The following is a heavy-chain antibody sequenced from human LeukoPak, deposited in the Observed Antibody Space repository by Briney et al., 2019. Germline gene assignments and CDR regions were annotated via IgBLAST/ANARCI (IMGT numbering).Heavy chain of an antibody. Sequence: PAGSLRLSCAASGFTFSSYSMNWVRQAPGKGLEWVSSISSSSSYIYYADSVKGRFTISRDNAKNSLYLQMNSLRAEDTAVYYCARDGFFEGVVTYFDYWGQGTLVTVSS. J-gene: IGHJ4*02. D-gene: IGHD3-3*01. V-gene: IGHV3-21*01. CDR2: ISSSSSYI. CDR1: GFTFSSYS. CDR3: ARDGFFEGVVTYFDY.